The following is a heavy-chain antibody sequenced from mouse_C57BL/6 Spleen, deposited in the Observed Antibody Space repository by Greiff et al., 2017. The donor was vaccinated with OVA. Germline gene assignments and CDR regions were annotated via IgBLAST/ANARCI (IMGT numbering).Heavy chain of an antibody. CDR2: IRSKSNNYAT. CDR3: VSQGIRRGYAMDY. J-gene: IGHJ4*01. CDR1: GFSFNTYA. D-gene: IGHD2-12*01. V-gene: IGHV10-1*01. Sequence: EVQLQQSGGGLVQPKGSLKLSCAASGFSFNTYAMNWVRQAPGKGLEWVARIRSKSNNYATYYADAVKDRFTISRDDSESMLYLQMNNLKTEDTAMYYCVSQGIRRGYAMDYWGQGTSVTVSS.